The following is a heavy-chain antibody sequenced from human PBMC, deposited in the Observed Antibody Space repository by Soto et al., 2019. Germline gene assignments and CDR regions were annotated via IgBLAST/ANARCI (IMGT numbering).Heavy chain of an antibody. D-gene: IGHD6-19*01. V-gene: IGHV3-23*01. CDR1: GFTFSIYA. J-gene: IGHJ4*02. CDR2: ISASGRDT. Sequence: GGSLRLSCAASGFTFSIYAMSWVRQAPGKGLEWVSGISASGRDTYYADSVKDRFTISRDSFKNTLYLQMNSLRAEDTGTYYCAKGKTSGWYYFDYWGQGALVTSPQ. CDR3: AKGKTSGWYYFDY.